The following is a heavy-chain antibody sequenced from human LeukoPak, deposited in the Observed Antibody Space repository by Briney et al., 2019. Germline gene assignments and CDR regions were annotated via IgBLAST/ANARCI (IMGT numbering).Heavy chain of an antibody. CDR1: GFTFSTYA. D-gene: IGHD3-10*01. Sequence: GGSLRLSCAASGFTFSTYAMHWVRQAPGKGLEWVSAITGSGDSTYYAASVKGRFTISRDNSKNTLYLQMSSLRAEDTAVYYCAKKGASGYYYYYMDVWGKGTTVTVSS. V-gene: IGHV3-23*01. CDR3: AKKGASGYYYYYMDV. J-gene: IGHJ6*03. CDR2: ITGSGDST.